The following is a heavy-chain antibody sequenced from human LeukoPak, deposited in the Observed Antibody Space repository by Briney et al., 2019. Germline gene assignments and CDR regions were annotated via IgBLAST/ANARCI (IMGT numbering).Heavy chain of an antibody. V-gene: IGHV3-30*04. CDR1: GFSFISYS. CDR2: ISYDGSNK. CDR3: AKTLAYSSSWYYFDY. D-gene: IGHD6-13*01. J-gene: IGHJ4*02. Sequence: GRSLRLSCAASGFSFISYSMEWVRQAPGKGLEWVAVISYDGSNKYYADSVKGRFTISRDNSKNTLYLQMNSLRAEDTAVYYCAKTLAYSSSWYYFDYWGQGTLVTVSS.